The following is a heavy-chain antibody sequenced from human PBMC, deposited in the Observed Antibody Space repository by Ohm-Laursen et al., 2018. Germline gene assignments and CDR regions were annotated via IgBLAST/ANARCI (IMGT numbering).Heavy chain of an antibody. V-gene: IGHV3-33*01. CDR2: IWYDGSNK. J-gene: IGHJ6*02. CDR1: GFIFRNFG. CDR3: ARHDSSDSPSHYYYYTMDV. D-gene: IGHD3-22*01. Sequence: SLRLSCAASGFIFRNFGMHWVRQAPGKGLEWVAAIWYDGSNKYYADSVKGRFTISRDNDEDTLYLQMNSLRAEDTAIYYCARHDSSDSPSHYYYYTMDVWGQGTMVTVSS.